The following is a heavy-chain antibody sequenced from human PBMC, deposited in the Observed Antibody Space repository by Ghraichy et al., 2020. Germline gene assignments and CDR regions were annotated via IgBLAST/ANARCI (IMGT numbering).Heavy chain of an antibody. CDR3: VRDLQPYFHDEYGTP. CDR1: GFIFSTYW. V-gene: IGHV3-7*01. J-gene: IGHJ5*02. Sequence: GGSLRLSCAASGFIFSTYWMSWVRQAPGKGLEWVANIKQDGSEKYYADSVKGRFTISRDNAENSLYLQMNSLRAEDTAVYYCVRDLQPYFHDEYGTPWGRAPLVTVS. D-gene: IGHD4-17*01. CDR2: IKQDGSEK.